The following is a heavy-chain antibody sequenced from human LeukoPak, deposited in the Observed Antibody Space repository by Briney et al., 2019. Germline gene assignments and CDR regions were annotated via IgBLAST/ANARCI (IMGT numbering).Heavy chain of an antibody. D-gene: IGHD2-2*01. V-gene: IGHV4-34*01. J-gene: IGHJ6*02. CDR2: SNHRGST. CDR1: GGSFSGYY. Sequence: SETVSLTCAVYGGSFSGYYWSWIRRPPGKGLEWIGESNHRGSTNYNPSLKSRVTISVDTSRNQFSLKLSSVTAADTAVYYCASLVVVVPAAMSALSYYYGMDVWGQGTTVTVSS. CDR3: ASLVVVVPAAMSALSYYYGMDV.